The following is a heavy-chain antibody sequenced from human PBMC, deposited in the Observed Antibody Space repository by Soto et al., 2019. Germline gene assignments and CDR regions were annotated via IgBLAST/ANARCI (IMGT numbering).Heavy chain of an antibody. V-gene: IGHV4-39*02. J-gene: IGHJ4*02. CDR2: VYYSGNT. D-gene: IGHD3-16*01. CDR1: GGSISSSSTYY. Sequence: QLQLQESGPGLVKSSETLSLTCTVSGGSISSSSTYYWGWIRQPPGKGLEWIGSVYYSGNTYYNPSLTGRVTIFVDTSKNQFSLRLSSVTAADTPVFYCAREGGEGNYFGYWGPGTLVTVSS. CDR3: AREGGEGNYFGY.